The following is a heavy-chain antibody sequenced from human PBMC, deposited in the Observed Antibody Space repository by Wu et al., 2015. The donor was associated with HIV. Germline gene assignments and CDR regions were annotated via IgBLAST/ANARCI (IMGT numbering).Heavy chain of an antibody. V-gene: IGHV1-18*04. J-gene: IGHJ3*02. D-gene: IGHD4-17*01. CDR3: ARASPLRLRCRTGRCLLII. CDR2: ISAYNGNT. CDR1: GYIFTSYG. Sequence: QGQMVQSGAEVKKPGASVIVSCRTSGYIFTSYGVTWVRQAPGRGLEWVGWISAYNGNTHFAQNLQGRVTMTTDTSTSTAYMDLRSLKSDDTAVYYCARASPLRLRCRTGRCLLIIWGQGTMVIVSS.